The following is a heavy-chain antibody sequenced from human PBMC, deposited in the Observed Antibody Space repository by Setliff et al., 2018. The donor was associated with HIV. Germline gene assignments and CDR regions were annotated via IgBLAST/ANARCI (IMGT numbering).Heavy chain of an antibody. CDR3: ARGYPGIAVAGLTYYYYYYMDV. CDR2: MYYSGST. D-gene: IGHD6-19*01. CDR1: GDSISSYY. Sequence: SETLSLTCTVSGDSISSYYWSWIRQPPGKGLEWIGYMYYSGSTNYNPSLKSRVTISVDTSKNQFSLKLSSVTAADTAVYYCARGYPGIAVAGLTYYYYYYMDVWGKGTTVTVSS. V-gene: IGHV4-59*01. J-gene: IGHJ6*03.